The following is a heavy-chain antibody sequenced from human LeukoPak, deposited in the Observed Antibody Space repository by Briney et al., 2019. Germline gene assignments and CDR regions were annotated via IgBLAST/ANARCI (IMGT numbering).Heavy chain of an antibody. V-gene: IGHV1-18*01. CDR2: ISAYNGNT. CDR1: GYTFTSYG. Sequence: GASVKVSCKASGYTFTSYGISWVRQAPGQGLEWMGWISAYNGNTNYAQKLQGRVTMTTDTSTSTAYMELRSLRSDDTAVYYCASLDVDYGSGSFDYWGQGTLVTVSS. J-gene: IGHJ4*02. D-gene: IGHD3-10*01. CDR3: ASLDVDYGSGSFDY.